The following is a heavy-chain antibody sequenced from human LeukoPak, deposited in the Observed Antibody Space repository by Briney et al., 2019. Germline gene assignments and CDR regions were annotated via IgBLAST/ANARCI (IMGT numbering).Heavy chain of an antibody. CDR2: ISSSSSYI. V-gene: IGHV3-21*01. CDR3: ARQPTGYCSGGSCYPDFDY. Sequence: PGGSLRLSCAASGFTFSSYSMNWVRQAPGKGLEWVPSISSSSSYIYYADSVKGRFTISRDNAKNSLYLQMNSLRAEDTAVYYCARQPTGYCSGGSCYPDFDYWGQGTLVTVSS. CDR1: GFTFSSYS. J-gene: IGHJ4*02. D-gene: IGHD2-15*01.